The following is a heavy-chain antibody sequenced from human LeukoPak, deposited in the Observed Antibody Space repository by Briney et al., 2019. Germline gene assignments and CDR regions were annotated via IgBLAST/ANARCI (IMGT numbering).Heavy chain of an antibody. Sequence: GGSLRLSCAASGYTVSSSYMSWVRQAPGKGLEWVSVIYSGGSTYYADSVKGRFTNSRDNSKNTLYLQMNSIRAEDTAVYYCARCLRLGFGELFDYWGQGNLVTVSS. J-gene: IGHJ4*02. D-gene: IGHD3-10*01. CDR3: ARCLRLGFGELFDY. CDR2: IYSGGST. CDR1: GYTVSSSY. V-gene: IGHV3-66*02.